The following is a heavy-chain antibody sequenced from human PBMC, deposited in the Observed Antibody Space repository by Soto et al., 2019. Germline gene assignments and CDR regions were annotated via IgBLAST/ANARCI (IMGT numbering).Heavy chain of an antibody. CDR2: TGLNGRTT. V-gene: IGHV3-23*01. J-gene: IGHJ4*02. CDR3: ATVHSTSRSFDY. CDR1: GFTFSMSA. D-gene: IGHD6-6*01. Sequence: GGSLRLSCAASGFTFSMSAMTWVRQAPGKGLEWVSTTGLNGRTTYYADSVKGRFTVSRDNSKNALDLHMSSLRAEDTAVYYCATVHSTSRSFDYWGQGTLVTVSS.